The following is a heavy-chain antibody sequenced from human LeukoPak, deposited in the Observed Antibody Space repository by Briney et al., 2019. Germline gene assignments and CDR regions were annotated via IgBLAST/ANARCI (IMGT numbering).Heavy chain of an antibody. V-gene: IGHV4-31*03. D-gene: IGHD2-21*01. CDR2: IYYSGST. Sequence: PSQTLSLTCTVSGGSISSGGYYWSWIRQHPGKGLEWIGYIYYSGSTYYNPSLKGRVTISVDTSKNQFSLKLSSVTAADTAVYYCARDLRLMMGDYYYYYGMDVWGQGTTVTVSS. J-gene: IGHJ6*02. CDR3: ARDLRLMMGDYYYYYGMDV. CDR1: GGSISSGGYY.